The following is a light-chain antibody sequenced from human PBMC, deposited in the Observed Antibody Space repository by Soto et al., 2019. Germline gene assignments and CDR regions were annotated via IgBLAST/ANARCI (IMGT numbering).Light chain of an antibody. CDR3: QQYYSTLRT. CDR1: QSVLYSSNNKNY. CDR2: WAS. J-gene: IGKJ2*01. V-gene: IGKV4-1*01. Sequence: DIVMTQSPDSLAVSLGERATINCKSSQSVLYSSNNKNYLAWYQQKPGQPPKLLIYWASTRESGVPDRFSGSGSGTDFTLTISSLQAEDVAVYSCQQYYSTLRTFGQGTKLEIK.